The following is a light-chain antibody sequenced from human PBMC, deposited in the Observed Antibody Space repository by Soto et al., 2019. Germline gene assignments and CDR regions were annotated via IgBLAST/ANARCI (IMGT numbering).Light chain of an antibody. CDR1: SSDVGTYSY. V-gene: IGLV2-14*01. J-gene: IGLJ2*01. CDR3: SSYTSSGTVV. Sequence: QSALTQPASVSGSPGQSITISFTGTSSDVGTYSYVSWYQQHPGKAPKLMIYDVSNRPSGVSNRFSGSKSGNTASLTISGLQADDEADYYCSSYTSSGTVVFGGGTKLTVL. CDR2: DVS.